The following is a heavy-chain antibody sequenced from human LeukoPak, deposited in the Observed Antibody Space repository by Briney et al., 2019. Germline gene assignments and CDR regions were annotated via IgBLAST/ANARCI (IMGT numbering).Heavy chain of an antibody. CDR3: ATAGFKAAAVDY. D-gene: IGHD6-13*01. J-gene: IGHJ4*02. CDR2: FDPEDGET. V-gene: IGHV1-24*01. CDR1: GYTLTELS. Sequence: ASVKVSCKVSGYTLTELSMHWVRQAPGKGLEWMGGFDPEDGETIYAQKFQGRVTMTEDTSTDTAYMELSSLRSEDTAVYYCATAGFKAAAVDYWGQGTLVTVSS.